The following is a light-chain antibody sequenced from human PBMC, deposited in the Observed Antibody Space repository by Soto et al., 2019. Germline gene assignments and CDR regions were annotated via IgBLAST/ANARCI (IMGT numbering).Light chain of an antibody. CDR2: KAS. CDR1: LSISSW. V-gene: IGKV1-5*03. Sequence: DIQMTQSPSTLSASVGDRVTITCRASLSISSWLAWYQQKPGKAPKLLICKASSLQSGVPSRFSGSGSGTEFTLTISSLQPDDFATYYCQQYNSYQGTFGQGTKLEIK. J-gene: IGKJ2*01. CDR3: QQYNSYQGT.